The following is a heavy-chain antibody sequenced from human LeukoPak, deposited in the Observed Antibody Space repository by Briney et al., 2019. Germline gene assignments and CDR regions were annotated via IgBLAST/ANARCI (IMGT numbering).Heavy chain of an antibody. J-gene: IGHJ6*02. D-gene: IGHD3-22*01. CDR1: GFTFSSYS. CDR3: ASSQPIYDSSGYYTLGPSLVNYGMDV. V-gene: IGHV3-21*01. Sequence: PGGSLRLSCAASGFTFSSYSMNWVRQAPGKGLEWVSSISSSSSYIYYADSVKGRFTISGDNAKNSLYLQMNSLRAEDTAVYYCASSQPIYDSSGYYTLGPSLVNYGMDVWGQGTTVTVSS. CDR2: ISSSSSYI.